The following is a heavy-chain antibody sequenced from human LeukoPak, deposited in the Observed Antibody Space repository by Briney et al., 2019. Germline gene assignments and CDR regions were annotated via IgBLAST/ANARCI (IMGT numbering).Heavy chain of an antibody. Sequence: ASVKVSCKASGYIFTGYYIHWVRQAPGQGLEWMGWISPNSGGTNYAQKFQGRVTMTRDTSISTAYMELSRLRSDDTAVYYCARDRLSLGAFDIWGQGTMVTVSS. CDR2: ISPNSGGT. D-gene: IGHD7-27*01. CDR1: GYIFTGYY. CDR3: ARDRLSLGAFDI. V-gene: IGHV1-2*02. J-gene: IGHJ3*02.